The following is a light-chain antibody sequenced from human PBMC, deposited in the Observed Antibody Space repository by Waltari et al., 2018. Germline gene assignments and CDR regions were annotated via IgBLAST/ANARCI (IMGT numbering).Light chain of an antibody. CDR3: QQCNYSPLT. CDR1: QSVSSS. CDR2: CTS. Sequence: EIVWTQYPATLSLSPGERATLSCRASQSVSSSISWYQQKPVQDPRLLIYCTSIRPTGIPYRFSGSGSGTDFTLTISSLQPEDFAVYYCQQCNYSPLTFGAGTKVEIK. V-gene: IGKV3-15*01. J-gene: IGKJ4*01.